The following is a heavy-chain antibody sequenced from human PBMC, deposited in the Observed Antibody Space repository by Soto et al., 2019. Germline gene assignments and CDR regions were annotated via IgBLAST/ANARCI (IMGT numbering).Heavy chain of an antibody. CDR2: ISSSSSTI. CDR1: GFTFSSYS. V-gene: IGHV3-48*02. J-gene: IGHJ3*02. CDR3: ARAVEWDLRPRLHHHDAFDI. Sequence: PGGSLRLSCAASGFTFSSYSMNWVRQAPGKGLEWVSYISSSSSTIYYADSVKGRFTISRDNAKNSLYLQMNSLRDEDTAVYYCARAVEWDLRPRLHHHDAFDIWGQGTMVTVSS. D-gene: IGHD1-26*01.